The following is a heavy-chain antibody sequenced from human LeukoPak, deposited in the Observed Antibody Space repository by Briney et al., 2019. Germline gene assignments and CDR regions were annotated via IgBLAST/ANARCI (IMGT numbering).Heavy chain of an antibody. Sequence: ASVKVSCKASGGTFSSYAISWVRQAPGQGLEWMGGIIPIFGTANYAQKFQGRVTMTRDTSTSTVYMELSSLRSEDTAVYYCARGNYYDSSGPYYFDYWGQGTLVTVSS. CDR1: GGTFSSYA. CDR3: ARGNYYDSSGPYYFDY. D-gene: IGHD3-22*01. V-gene: IGHV1-69*05. J-gene: IGHJ4*02. CDR2: IIPIFGTA.